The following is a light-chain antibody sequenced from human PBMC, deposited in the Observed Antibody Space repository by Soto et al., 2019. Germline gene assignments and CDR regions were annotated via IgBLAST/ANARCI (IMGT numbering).Light chain of an antibody. Sequence: ALTQPPSASGSPGQSVTISCTGTSSDVGAYDYVSWYQHHPGKAPKLMTYEVSKRPSGVPDRFSGSKSGNTASLTVSGLQAEDEADYYCSSYADSSNFVVFGGGTKVTVL. V-gene: IGLV2-8*01. CDR1: SSDVGAYDY. CDR2: EVS. J-gene: IGLJ2*01. CDR3: SSYADSSNFVV.